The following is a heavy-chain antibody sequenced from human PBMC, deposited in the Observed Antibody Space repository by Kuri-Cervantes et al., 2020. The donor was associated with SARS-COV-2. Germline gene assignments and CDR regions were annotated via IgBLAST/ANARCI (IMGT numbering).Heavy chain of an antibody. J-gene: IGHJ4*02. CDR2: IKQDGSEK. CDR1: GFTFSNAW. CDR3: ARVPRYGDYVDY. Sequence: GESLKISCAASGFTFSNAWVSWVRQAPGKGLEWVANIKQDGSEKYYVDSVKGRFTISRDNAKNSLYLQMNSLRAEDTAVYYCARVPRYGDYVDYWGQGTLVTVSS. V-gene: IGHV3-7*01. D-gene: IGHD4-17*01.